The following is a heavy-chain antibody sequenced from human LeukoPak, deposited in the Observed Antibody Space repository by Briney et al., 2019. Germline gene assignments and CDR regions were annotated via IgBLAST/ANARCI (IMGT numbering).Heavy chain of an antibody. J-gene: IGHJ3*02. CDR3: ARESGGHLGEAFDI. CDR2: IGSSSSSI. D-gene: IGHD3-16*01. CDR1: GFAFSSDS. Sequence: GGSLRLSCAASGFAFSSDSMNWVRQAPGKGLEWVSSIGSSSSSIYYADSVKGRFTISRDNAKNSLYLQMNSLRAEDTAVYYWARESGGHLGEAFDIWGQGTMVTVSS. V-gene: IGHV3-21*01.